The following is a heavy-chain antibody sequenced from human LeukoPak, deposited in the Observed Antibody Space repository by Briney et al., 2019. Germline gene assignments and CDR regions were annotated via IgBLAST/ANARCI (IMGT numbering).Heavy chain of an antibody. D-gene: IGHD3-22*01. CDR3: ARLMDDNYDGSAFDY. V-gene: IGHV1-2*02. J-gene: IGHJ4*02. CDR2: INPNSGGT. CDR1: GYTFTGYY. Sequence: PVASVKVSCKASGYTFTGYYMHWVRQAPGQGLEWMGWINPNSGGTNYAQKVQGRVTMTTDTSATTAYLELGSLTSDDTALYYCARLMDDNYDGSAFDYWGQGTLVTVSS.